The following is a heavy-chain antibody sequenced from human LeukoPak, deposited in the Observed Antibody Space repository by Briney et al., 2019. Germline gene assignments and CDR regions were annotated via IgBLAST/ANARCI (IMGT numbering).Heavy chain of an antibody. V-gene: IGHV3-66*01. CDR1: GLTVSGNS. CDR2: ISGGGGT. D-gene: IGHD4-17*01. J-gene: IGHJ4*02. Sequence: GGSLRLSCAASGLTVSGNSMSWVRQAPGKGLEWVSLISGGGGTYYADSVKGRFTISRDNSKKKVFLQMNSLRAEDTAVYYCARGPSVTMYFDYWGQGTLVTVSS. CDR3: ARGPSVTMYFDY.